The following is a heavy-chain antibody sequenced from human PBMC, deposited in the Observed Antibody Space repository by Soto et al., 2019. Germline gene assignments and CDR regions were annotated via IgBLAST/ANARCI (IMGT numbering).Heavy chain of an antibody. Sequence: SETLSLTCTVSGGSISSYYWSWIRQPPGKGLEWIGYIYYSGSTNYNPSLKSRVTISVDTSKNSLYLQMNSLGDEDTAVYYCARAEYDSSGYYYGGADAFDIWGQGTMVTV. CDR3: ARAEYDSSGYYYGGADAFDI. J-gene: IGHJ3*02. D-gene: IGHD3-22*01. CDR2: IYYSGST. V-gene: IGHV4-59*12. CDR1: GGSISSYY.